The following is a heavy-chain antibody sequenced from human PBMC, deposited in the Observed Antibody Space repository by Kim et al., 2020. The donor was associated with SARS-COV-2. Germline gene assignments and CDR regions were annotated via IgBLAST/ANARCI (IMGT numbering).Heavy chain of an antibody. Sequence: GGSLRLSCAASGFTLSNSAMHWVRQAPGNGLEWVSVIRVGDDNSDYADSVKGRFTISIDSSKYTQYLQMNILRAQDTAVAYYAKMRVSFLRFASCHSGQG. D-gene: IGHD3-10*01. CDR2: IRVGDDNS. CDR3: AKMRVSFLRFASCH. J-gene: IGHJ1*01. CDR1: GFTLSNSA. V-gene: IGHV3-23*01.